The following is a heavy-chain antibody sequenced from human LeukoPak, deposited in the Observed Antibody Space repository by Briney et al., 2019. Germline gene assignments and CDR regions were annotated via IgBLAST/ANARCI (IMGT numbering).Heavy chain of an antibody. D-gene: IGHD2/OR15-2a*01. Sequence: SETLSLTCSVSGASLSSYYWDCPRKSPGKGLEWIGYISDTGKTDSNPSLKSRVSISLDMSKKQFSLRLRSVTAADSAVYYCATGYYEPFATWGPGILVTVSS. J-gene: IGHJ5*02. CDR2: ISDTGKT. V-gene: IGHV4-59*01. CDR3: ATGYYEPFAT. CDR1: GASLSSYY.